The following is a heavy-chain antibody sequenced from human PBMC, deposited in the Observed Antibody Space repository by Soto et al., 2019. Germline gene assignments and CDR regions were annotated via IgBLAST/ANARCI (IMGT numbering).Heavy chain of an antibody. CDR1: GYTFTGYY. CDR2: INPNSGGT. CDR3: ASSVVPAAEAEIQYGMDV. J-gene: IGHJ6*02. D-gene: IGHD2-2*01. V-gene: IGHV1-2*04. Sequence: ASVKVSCKASGYTFTGYYMHWVRQAPGQGLEWMGWINPNSGGTNYAQKFQGWVTMTRDTSISTAYMELSRLRSDDTAVYYCASSVVPAAEAEIQYGMDVWGQGTTVTVSS.